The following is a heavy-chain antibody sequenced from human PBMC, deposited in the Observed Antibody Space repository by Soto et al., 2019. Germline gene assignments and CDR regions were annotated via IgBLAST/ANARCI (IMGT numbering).Heavy chain of an antibody. D-gene: IGHD2-2*01. CDR1: GGSISSSSYY. J-gene: IGHJ5*02. CDR2: IYYSGST. CDR3: ASPCSSTSCYDEGWFDP. V-gene: IGHV4-39*01. Sequence: SETLSLTCTVSGGSISSSSYYWGWIRQPPGKGLEWIGSIYYSGSTYYNPSLKSRVTISVDTSKNQFSLKLSSVTAADTAVYYCASPCSSTSCYDEGWFDPWGQGTLVTVSS.